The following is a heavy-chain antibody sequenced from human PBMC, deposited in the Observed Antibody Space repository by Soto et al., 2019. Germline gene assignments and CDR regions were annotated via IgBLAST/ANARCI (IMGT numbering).Heavy chain of an antibody. J-gene: IGHJ4*02. Sequence: QVQLVESGGGVVQPGRSLRLSCAASGFTFSSYAMHWVRQAPGKGLEWVAVISYDGSNKYYADSVKGRFTISRDNSKNTLYLQMNSLRAEDTAVYYCASSGIAVAGPDYWGQGTLVTVSS. CDR3: ASSGIAVAGPDY. CDR1: GFTFSSYA. V-gene: IGHV3-30-3*01. D-gene: IGHD6-19*01. CDR2: ISYDGSNK.